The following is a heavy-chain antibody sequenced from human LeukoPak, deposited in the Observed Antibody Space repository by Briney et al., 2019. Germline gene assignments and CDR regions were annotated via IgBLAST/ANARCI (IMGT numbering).Heavy chain of an antibody. J-gene: IGHJ3*02. V-gene: IGHV3-23*01. Sequence: GGSLRLSCAASGFTFSSYAMSWVRQAPGKGLEWVSAISGSGGSTYYADSVKGRFTISRDNSKNTLYLQMNSLRAEDTAVYYCATRNCSSTSCYSYDAFDIWGQGTMVTVSS. CDR1: GFTFSSYA. D-gene: IGHD2-2*01. CDR3: ATRNCSSTSCYSYDAFDI. CDR2: ISGSGGST.